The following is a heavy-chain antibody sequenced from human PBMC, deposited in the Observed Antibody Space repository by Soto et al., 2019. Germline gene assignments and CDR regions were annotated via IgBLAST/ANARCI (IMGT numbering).Heavy chain of an antibody. V-gene: IGHV3-30-3*01. CDR2: ISFDGGNK. CDR3: AKGAAGTGAYLDS. D-gene: IGHD1-1*01. CDR1: GFSFSLASHA. J-gene: IGHJ4*02. Sequence: QVQLVESGGGVVQPGRSLRLSCVASGFSFSLASHALNWVRQAPGKGLEWVAVISFDGGNKFYADSVKGRFTISRDNSKNTLYLERSSFRPDDTAVYYCAKGAAGTGAYLDSWGQGTLVSVSS.